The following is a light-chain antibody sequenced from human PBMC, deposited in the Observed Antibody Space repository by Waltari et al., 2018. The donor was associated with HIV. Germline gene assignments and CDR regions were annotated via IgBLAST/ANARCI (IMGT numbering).Light chain of an antibody. V-gene: IGLV2-8*01. CDR1: SSDVGGYNS. Sequence: QSALTQAPSASGSPGQSVTISCTATSSDVGGYNSVSWYQQHPGKAPKLMIYEVSKRPSGVPDRFSGSKSGNTASLTVSGLQAEDEADYYCSSYAGSNNFVFGTGTKVTVL. J-gene: IGLJ1*01. CDR3: SSYAGSNNFV. CDR2: EVS.